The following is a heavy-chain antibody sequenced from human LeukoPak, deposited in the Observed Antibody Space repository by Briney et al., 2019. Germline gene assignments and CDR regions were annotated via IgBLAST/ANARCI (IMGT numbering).Heavy chain of an antibody. CDR2: IKSKTDGGTT. J-gene: IGHJ6*03. V-gene: IGHV3-15*01. CDR3: TTAFGYSSSWHLYYYYYYMDV. CDR1: GFTFSNAW. Sequence: GGSLRLSCAASGFTFSNAWMSWVRQAPGKGLEWVGRIKSKTDGGTTDYAAPVKGRFTISRDDSKNTLYLQMNSLKTEDTAVYYCTTAFGYSSSWHLYYYYYYMDVWGKGTTVTVSS. D-gene: IGHD6-13*01.